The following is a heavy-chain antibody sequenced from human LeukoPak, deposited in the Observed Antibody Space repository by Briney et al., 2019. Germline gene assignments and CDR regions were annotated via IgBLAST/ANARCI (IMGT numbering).Heavy chain of an antibody. CDR2: IYYTGST. J-gene: IGHJ4*02. Sequence: SVTLSLTCTVSSASISDYYWSWIRQPPGKGLEWFGYIYYTGSTKYNPSLESRVTISIDTSKNHLYLKLSSVTAADTAMYYCARHSRAYSSTSGTFEYWGQGTLVTVSS. V-gene: IGHV4-59*08. CDR3: ARHSRAYSSTSGTFEY. D-gene: IGHD2-2*01. CDR1: SASISDYY.